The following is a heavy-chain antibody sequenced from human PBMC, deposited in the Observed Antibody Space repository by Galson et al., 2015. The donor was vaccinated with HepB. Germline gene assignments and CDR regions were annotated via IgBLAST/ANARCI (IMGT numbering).Heavy chain of an antibody. D-gene: IGHD2-8*01. CDR1: GDSVSSNSAA. J-gene: IGHJ4*02. CDR3: ARGNEAIDY. V-gene: IGHV6-1*01. Sequence: CAISGDSVSSNSAAWNWIRQFPSRGLEWLGRTYYKSKWSYNYAVSVKSRITISPDTSKNQFSLQLNSVTPEDTAVYYCARGNEAIDYWGQGTLVTVSS. CDR2: TYYKSKWSY.